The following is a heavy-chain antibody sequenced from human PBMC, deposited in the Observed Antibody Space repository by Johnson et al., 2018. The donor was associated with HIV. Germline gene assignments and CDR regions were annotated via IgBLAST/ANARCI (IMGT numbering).Heavy chain of an antibody. CDR3: ATWAPEAFDI. V-gene: IGHV3-30-3*02. CDR2: ISYDGSNK. Sequence: RLVESGGGVVQPGTSLRLSCAASGFTFSSYAMHWVRQAPGKGLEWVAVISYDGSNKYYADSVKGRFTISRDNSKNTLYLQMNSLRAEDTAVYYCATWAPEAFDIWGQGTMVTVSS. D-gene: IGHD7-27*01. J-gene: IGHJ3*02. CDR1: GFTFSSYA.